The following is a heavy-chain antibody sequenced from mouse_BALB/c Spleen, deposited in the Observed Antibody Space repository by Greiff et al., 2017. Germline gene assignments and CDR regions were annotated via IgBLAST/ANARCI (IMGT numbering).Heavy chain of an antibody. CDR1: GFTFSSYG. V-gene: IGHV5-6*01. J-gene: IGHJ4*01. D-gene: IGHD2-4*01. CDR3: ARHYYEDAMDY. Sequence: EVQLVESGGDLVKPGGSLKLSCAASGFTFSSYGMSWVRQTPDKRLEWVATISSGGSYTYYPDSVKGRFTISRDNAKNTLYLQMSSLKSEDTAMYYCARHYYEDAMDYWGQGTSVTVSS. CDR2: ISSGGSYT.